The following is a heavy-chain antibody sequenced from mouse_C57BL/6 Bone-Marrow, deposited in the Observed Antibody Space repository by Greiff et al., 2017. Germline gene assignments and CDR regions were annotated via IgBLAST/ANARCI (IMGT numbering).Heavy chain of an antibody. CDR2: LYPGSGST. CDR3: ARGFYYYGSSYGY. Sequence: QVQLQQPGAELVKPGASVKMSCKASGYTFTSYWITWVKQRPGQGLEWIGDLYPGSGSTNYNEKFKSKATLTVDTSSSTAYMQLSSLTSEDSAVYYCARGFYYYGSSYGYWGQGTTLTVSS. J-gene: IGHJ2*01. CDR1: GYTFTSYW. D-gene: IGHD1-1*01. V-gene: IGHV1-55*01.